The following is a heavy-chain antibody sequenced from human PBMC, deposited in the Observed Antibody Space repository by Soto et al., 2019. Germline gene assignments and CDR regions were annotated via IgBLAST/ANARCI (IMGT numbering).Heavy chain of an antibody. D-gene: IGHD3-3*01. V-gene: IGHV2-5*01. J-gene: IGHJ4*02. CDR2: IYWNDNK. Sequence: SGPTLVNPAQTLTLTCTFSGFTLRTSPMGVGWIRQPPGKALEWLALIYWNDNKHYSPSLKSRLTVTEDTSKTQVVLTMTIMDPVDTATYYCAHTFDVWSGYYPGFDYWGTGIQVTVSS. CDR3: AHTFDVWSGYYPGFDY. CDR1: GFTLRTSPMG.